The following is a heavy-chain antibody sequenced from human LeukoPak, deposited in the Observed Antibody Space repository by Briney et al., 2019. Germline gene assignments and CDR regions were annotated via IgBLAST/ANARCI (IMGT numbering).Heavy chain of an antibody. CDR3: AKDEGGLFGDYYYYYMDV. D-gene: IGHD5-12*01. J-gene: IGHJ6*03. CDR2: ISGSGGST. Sequence: GGTLRLSCAASGFTFSSYGMSWVRQAPGKGLEWVSAISGSGGSTYYADSVKGRFTISRDNSKNTLYLQVNSLRAEDTAVYYCAKDEGGLFGDYYYYYMDVWGKGTTVTVSS. V-gene: IGHV3-23*01. CDR1: GFTFSSYG.